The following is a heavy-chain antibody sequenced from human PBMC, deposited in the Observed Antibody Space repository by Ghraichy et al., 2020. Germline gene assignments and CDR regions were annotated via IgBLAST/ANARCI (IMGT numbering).Heavy chain of an antibody. D-gene: IGHD1-1*01. J-gene: IGHJ4*02. Sequence: GGSLRLSCAASGFTFSRSWMHWVRQAPGKGLVWVSRIKGDGSDKRYADSVRGRFTISRDNAKNTLFLQMNSLRADDTAVYYCVRDVDNCKFDFWGQGNLVTVSS. CDR2: IKGDGSDK. V-gene: IGHV3-74*01. CDR3: VRDVDNCKFDF. CDR1: GFTFSRSW.